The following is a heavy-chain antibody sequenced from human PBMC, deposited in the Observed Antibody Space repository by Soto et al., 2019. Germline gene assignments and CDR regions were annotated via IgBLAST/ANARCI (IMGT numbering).Heavy chain of an antibody. D-gene: IGHD4-17*01. CDR1: GFTFSSYA. Sequence: GGSLRLSCAASGFTFSSYAMSWVRQAPGKGLEWVSAISGSGGSTYYADSVKGRFTIPRDNYKNTLYLQMNSLRAEDTAVYYCAKSRKTTVTTIDYWGQGTLVTVSS. CDR3: AKSRKTTVTTIDY. CDR2: ISGSGGST. V-gene: IGHV3-23*01. J-gene: IGHJ4*02.